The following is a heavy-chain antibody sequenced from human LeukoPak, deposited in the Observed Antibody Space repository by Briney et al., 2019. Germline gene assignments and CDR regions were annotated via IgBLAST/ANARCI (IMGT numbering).Heavy chain of an antibody. CDR1: GGSISSSSYY. J-gene: IGHJ3*02. CDR3: ATRGVGATGKDAFDI. Sequence: PSETLSLTCTVSGGSISSSSYYWGWIRQPPGKGLEWIVSIYYSGSTYYNPSLKSRVTISVDTSKNQFSLKLSSVTAADTAVYYCATRGVGATGKDAFDIWGQGTMVTVSS. D-gene: IGHD1-26*01. CDR2: IYYSGST. V-gene: IGHV4-39*01.